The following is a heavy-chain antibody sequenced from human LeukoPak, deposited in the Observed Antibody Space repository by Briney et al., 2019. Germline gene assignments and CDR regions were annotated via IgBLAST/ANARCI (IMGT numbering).Heavy chain of an antibody. V-gene: IGHV3-7*01. J-gene: IGHJ4*02. CDR3: AKSGLNRFDY. D-gene: IGHD2-15*01. CDR2: IKQDGSEK. CDR1: GFIFSGYW. Sequence: GGSLRLSCAASGFIFSGYWMTWVRQAPGKGLEWVANIKQDGSEKYYVDTVKGRFTISRDNAKNSLYLQMNSLRAEDTAVYYCAKSGLNRFDYWGQGTLVTVSS.